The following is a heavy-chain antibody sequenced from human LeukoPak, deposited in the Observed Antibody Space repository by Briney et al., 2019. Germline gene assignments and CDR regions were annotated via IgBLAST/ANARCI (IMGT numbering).Heavy chain of an antibody. J-gene: IGHJ4*02. CDR1: GYTFTGYY. Sequence: ASVKVSCKASGYTFTGYYMHWVRQAPGQGLEWMGWINPNSGGTNYAQKFQGRVTMTRDTSISTAYMELSRLRSDDTAVYYCARGQRWLRFIWREYYFDYWGQGTLVTVSS. CDR2: INPNSGGT. V-gene: IGHV1-2*02. D-gene: IGHD5-24*01. CDR3: ARGQRWLRFIWREYYFDY.